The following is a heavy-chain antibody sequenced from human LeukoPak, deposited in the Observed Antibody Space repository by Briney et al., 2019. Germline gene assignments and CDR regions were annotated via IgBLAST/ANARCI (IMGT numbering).Heavy chain of an antibody. CDR1: GGSISSSSYY. CDR2: IYYSGST. CDR3: AREGGDGHFDY. V-gene: IGHV4-39*07. D-gene: IGHD3-16*01. Sequence: SETLSLTCTVSGGSISSSSYYWGWIRQPPGKGLEWIGSIYYSGSTCYNPSLKSRVTISVDTSRNQFSLKLSSVTAADTAVYYCAREGGDGHFDYWGQGTLVTVSS. J-gene: IGHJ4*02.